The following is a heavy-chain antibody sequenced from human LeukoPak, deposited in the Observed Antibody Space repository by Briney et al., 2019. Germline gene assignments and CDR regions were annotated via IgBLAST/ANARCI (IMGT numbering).Heavy chain of an antibody. Sequence: GGSLRLSCAASGFTFTRNAMAWVRQAPGKGLEWVSGIGASGGSTYYADSVKGRFTISRDNSKNTLYLQMNSLRTEDTAVYYCAKAEGYDILTGLDYWGQGTLVTVSS. CDR3: AKAEGYDILTGLDY. V-gene: IGHV3-23*01. J-gene: IGHJ4*02. CDR1: GFTFTRNA. D-gene: IGHD3-9*01. CDR2: IGASGGST.